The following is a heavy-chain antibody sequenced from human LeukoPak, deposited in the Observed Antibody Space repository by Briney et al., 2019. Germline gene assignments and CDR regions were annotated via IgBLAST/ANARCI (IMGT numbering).Heavy chain of an antibody. J-gene: IGHJ5*02. V-gene: IGHV3-74*01. CDR3: AKDGLSFTSGRRWFDL. CDR1: GFTFSSYW. CDR2: IKGDGTTA. Sequence: GSLRLSCAASGFTFSSYWMHWVRQAPGKGLVWVSRIKGDGTTANYADSVTGRFTVSRDNAKNTLYLQVNSLRAEDTAFYFCAKDGLSFTSGRRWFDLWGQGTLVIVSS. D-gene: IGHD6-19*01.